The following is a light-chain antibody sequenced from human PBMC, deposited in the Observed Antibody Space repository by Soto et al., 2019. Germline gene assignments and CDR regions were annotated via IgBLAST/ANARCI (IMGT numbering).Light chain of an antibody. V-gene: IGKV3-20*01. CDR1: QSVTSDF. J-gene: IGKJ2*01. Sequence: EIVLTQSPGTLSLSPGERATLSCRASQSVTSDFLSWYQQKPGQAPRLLISGASTRAAGVPDSFSGSGSGTDFTLTNTRLEPEDFELYYCQLYGRTFPMFTFGRATKL. CDR3: QLYGRTFPMFT. CDR2: GAS.